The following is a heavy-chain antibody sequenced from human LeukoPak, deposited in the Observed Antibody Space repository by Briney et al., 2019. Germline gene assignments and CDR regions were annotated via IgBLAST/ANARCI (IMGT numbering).Heavy chain of an antibody. CDR1: GFTFSSYE. CDR3: ARGPIDILTGYHYYYYYGMDV. J-gene: IGHJ6*04. CDR2: ISSSGSTI. V-gene: IGHV3-48*03. D-gene: IGHD3-9*01. Sequence: GGSLRLSCAASGFTFSSYEMNWVRQALGKGLEWVSYISSSGSTIYYADSVKGRFTISRDNAKNSLYLQMNSLRAEDTAVYYCARGPIDILTGYHYYYYYGMDVWGKGTTVTVSS.